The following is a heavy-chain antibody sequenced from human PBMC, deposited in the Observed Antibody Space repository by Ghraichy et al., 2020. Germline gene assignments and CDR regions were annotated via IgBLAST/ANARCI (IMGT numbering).Heavy chain of an antibody. CDR1: GGSISSGGYY. J-gene: IGHJ6*02. D-gene: IGHD1-26*01. CDR3: ASSALVGATERYYYYYYGMDV. V-gene: IGHV4-31*03. CDR2: IYYSGST. Sequence: SLNISCTVSGGSISSGGYYWSWIRQHPGKGLEWIGYIYYSGSTYYNPSLKSRVTISVDTSKNQFSLKLSSVTAADTAVYYCASSALVGATERYYYYYYGMDVWGQGTTVTVSS.